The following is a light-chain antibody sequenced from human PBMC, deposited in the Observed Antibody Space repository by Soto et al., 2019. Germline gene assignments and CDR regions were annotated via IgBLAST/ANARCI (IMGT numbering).Light chain of an antibody. CDR3: ATWDDSLNGPV. V-gene: IGLV1-44*01. Sequence: QAVVTQSPSVSGAPGETVTISCSGSSPNIGSNAVNWYQQVPATAPKLLIYSNDQRPSGVPDRFSASKSGTSASLAISGLQSEDEADYSCATWDDSLNGPVFGGGTKVTVL. CDR2: SND. CDR1: SPNIGSNA. J-gene: IGLJ2*01.